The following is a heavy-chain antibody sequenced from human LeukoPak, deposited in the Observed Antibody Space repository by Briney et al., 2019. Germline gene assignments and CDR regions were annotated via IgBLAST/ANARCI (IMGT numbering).Heavy chain of an antibody. CDR3: ARGRLSRGIFGVASPDAFDI. D-gene: IGHD3-3*01. Sequence: SETLSLTCTVSGGSISSGGYYWSWIRQPAGKGLEWIGRIYTSGSTNYNPSLKSRVTISVDTSKNQFSLKLSSVTAADTAVYYCARGRLSRGIFGVASPDAFDIWGQGTMVTVSS. V-gene: IGHV4-61*02. CDR2: IYTSGST. J-gene: IGHJ3*02. CDR1: GGSISSGGYY.